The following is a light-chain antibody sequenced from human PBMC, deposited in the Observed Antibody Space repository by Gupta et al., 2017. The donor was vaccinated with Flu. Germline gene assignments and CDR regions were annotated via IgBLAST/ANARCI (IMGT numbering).Light chain of an antibody. CDR2: KDS. CDR3: QSGDSSGTYYVV. Sequence: SYELTQPPSVSVSPGQTARITCSGDALPKQYAYWYQQKPGQAPVLVIYKDSERPSGFPERFSGSSSGTTVTLTISGVQAEDEADYYCQSGDSSGTYYVVFGGGTKLTVL. CDR1: ALPKQY. J-gene: IGLJ2*01. V-gene: IGLV3-25*02.